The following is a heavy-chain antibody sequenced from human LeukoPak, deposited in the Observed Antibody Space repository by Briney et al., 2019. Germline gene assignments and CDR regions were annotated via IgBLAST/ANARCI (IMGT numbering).Heavy chain of an antibody. J-gene: IGHJ4*02. V-gene: IGHV3-49*01. D-gene: IGHD1-1*01. CDR2: IRSKAYGETA. CDR1: GFTFGDYA. CDR3: TRARGAYNLYDY. Sequence: PGGSLRPSCTASGFTFGDYAMRWLGQPPGEGRVCVGFIRSKAYGETADYAASVKGRFTISRDGSKAIAYLQMNSLKTENTAVYHCTRARGAYNLYDYWGQGTLVTASS.